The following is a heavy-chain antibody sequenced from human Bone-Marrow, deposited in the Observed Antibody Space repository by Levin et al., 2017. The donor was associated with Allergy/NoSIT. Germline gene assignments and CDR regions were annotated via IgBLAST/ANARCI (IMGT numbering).Heavy chain of an antibody. CDR3: ARARGGDYSTSVEDFYYYGMDV. D-gene: IGHD6-6*01. J-gene: IGHJ6*02. CDR1: GYTFTAFD. V-gene: IGHV1-2*04. Sequence: ASVKVSCQGFGYTFTAFDIHWVRQAPGQGLEWMGWIKPQSGDTNYAQKFKDWVTMTRDTSIDTAYMEVSRLRPDDTAVYYCARARGGDYSTSVEDFYYYGMDVWGQGTTVTVSS. CDR2: IKPQSGDT.